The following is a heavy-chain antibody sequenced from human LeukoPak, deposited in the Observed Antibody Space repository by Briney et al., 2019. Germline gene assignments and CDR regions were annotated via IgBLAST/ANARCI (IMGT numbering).Heavy chain of an antibody. CDR3: ARGLAKKYSSSWYPLDY. V-gene: IGHV1-8*03. CDR2: MNPNSGDT. D-gene: IGHD6-13*01. J-gene: IGHJ4*02. CDR1: GYTFTSYD. Sequence: ASVKVSCKASGYTFTSYDINWVRQSTGQGLEWMGRMNPNSGDTGYAQKFQGRVTITRNTSISTAYMELSSLRSEDTAVYYCARGLAKKYSSSWYPLDYWGQGTLVTVSS.